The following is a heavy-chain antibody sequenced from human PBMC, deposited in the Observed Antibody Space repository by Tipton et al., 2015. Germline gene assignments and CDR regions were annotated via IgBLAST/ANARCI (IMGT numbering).Heavy chain of an antibody. CDR1: GGSISSSSYY. V-gene: IGHV4-39*07. CDR3: ARDLEHGMDV. Sequence: TLSLTCTVSGGSISSSSYYWGWIRQPPGKGLEWIGSIYYSGSTYYNPSLKSRATISLDTSKNQFSLKLNSVTAADTAVYYCARDLEHGMDVWGQGTTVTVSS. J-gene: IGHJ6*02. D-gene: IGHD5-24*01. CDR2: IYYSGST.